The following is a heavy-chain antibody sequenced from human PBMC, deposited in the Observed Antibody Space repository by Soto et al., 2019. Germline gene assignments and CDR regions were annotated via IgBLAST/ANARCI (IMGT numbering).Heavy chain of an antibody. CDR2: IYYSGST. J-gene: IGHJ4*02. D-gene: IGHD4-17*01. Sequence: SETLSITRTVSHGSISSYYWSWIRQPPGKGLEWIGYIYYSGSTNYNPSLKSRVTISVDTSKNQFSLKLSSVTAADTAVYYCAGGIRYGDYVDYWGQGTLVTVSS. V-gene: IGHV4-59*01. CDR1: HGSISSYY. CDR3: AGGIRYGDYVDY.